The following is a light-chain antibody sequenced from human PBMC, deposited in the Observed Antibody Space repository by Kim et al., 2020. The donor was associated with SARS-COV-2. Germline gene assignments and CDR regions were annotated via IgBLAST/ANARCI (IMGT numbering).Light chain of an antibody. CDR1: QGVRGN. CDR2: SAS. V-gene: IGKV3-15*01. Sequence: SGAPGERATLSCRASQGVRGNLPGDQQTPGQAPRLLIYSASTRAAGVPARFSGSGSGTEFTLTISNLQSEDFAVYYCQQYDNWWTFGQGTKVDIK. J-gene: IGKJ1*01. CDR3: QQYDNWWT.